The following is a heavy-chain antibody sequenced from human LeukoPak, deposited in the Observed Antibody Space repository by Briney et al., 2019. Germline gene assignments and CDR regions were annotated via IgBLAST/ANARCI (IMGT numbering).Heavy chain of an antibody. CDR3: ARDSSSWARYFDL. CDR2: IYYSGTT. CDR1: GGSISSYY. V-gene: IGHV4-59*01. Sequence: SETLSLTCTVSGGSISSYYWSWIRQPPGKGLEWIGYIYYSGTTNYNPSPKSRVTISLDRSKNQFSLKVNSVTAADTALYYCARDSSSWARYFDLWGRGTLVTVSS. D-gene: IGHD2-2*01. J-gene: IGHJ2*01.